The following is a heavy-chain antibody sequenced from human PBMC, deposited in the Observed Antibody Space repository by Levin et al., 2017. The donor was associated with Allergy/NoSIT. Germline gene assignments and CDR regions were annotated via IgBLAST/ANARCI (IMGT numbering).Heavy chain of an antibody. CDR3: AKTPPGYYYGMDV. V-gene: IGHV3-9*01. Sequence: PGGSLRLSCAASGFTFDDYAMHWVRQAPGKGLEWVSGISWNSGSIGYADSVKGRFTISRDNAKNSLYLQMNSLRAEDTALYYCAKTPPGYYYGMDVWGQGTTVTVSS. CDR1: GFTFDDYA. CDR2: ISWNSGSI. J-gene: IGHJ6*02.